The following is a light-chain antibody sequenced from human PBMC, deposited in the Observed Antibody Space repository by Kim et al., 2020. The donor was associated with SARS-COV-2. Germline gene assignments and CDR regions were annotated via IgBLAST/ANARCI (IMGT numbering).Light chain of an antibody. CDR1: SSDVGSYNL. CDR3: CSFAGSRAYV. CDR2: EVT. J-gene: IGLJ1*01. V-gene: IGLV2-23*02. Sequence: QSITISCTGTSSDVGSYNLLSWYQPHPGKAPKLMIYEVTKRPSGISDRFSGSKSGNTASLTISGLQAEDEADYYCCSFAGSRAYVFGTGTKVTVL.